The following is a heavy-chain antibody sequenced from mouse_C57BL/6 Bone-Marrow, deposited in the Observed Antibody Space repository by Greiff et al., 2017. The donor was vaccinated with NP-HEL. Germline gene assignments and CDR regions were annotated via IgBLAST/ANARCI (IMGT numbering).Heavy chain of an antibody. CDR1: GYTFTNYW. Sequence: QVQLQQPGAELVKPGASVKLSCKASGYTFTNYWMHWVKQRPGRGLEWIGRIDPNSGGTEYIAKFKSKATLPVDKPSSTAYMQLSSLTSEDSAVYYCARYYYGSGYFDYWGQGTTLTVSS. CDR2: IDPNSGGT. D-gene: IGHD1-1*01. J-gene: IGHJ2*01. V-gene: IGHV1-72*01. CDR3: ARYYYGSGYFDY.